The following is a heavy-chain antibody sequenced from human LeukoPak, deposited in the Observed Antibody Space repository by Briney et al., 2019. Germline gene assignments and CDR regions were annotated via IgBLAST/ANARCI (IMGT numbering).Heavy chain of an antibody. V-gene: IGHV3-74*01. CDR3: AKGANYVWGSYRSFDNWFDP. CDR2: IKSDGSTT. Sequence: PGGSLRLSCAASGFTFSSYWMHWVRQAPGKGLVWVSRIKSDGSTTSYADSVKGRFTISRDNSKNTLYLQMNSLRVDDTAVYYCAKGANYVWGSYRSFDNWFDPWGQGTLVTVSS. J-gene: IGHJ5*02. CDR1: GFTFSSYW. D-gene: IGHD3-16*02.